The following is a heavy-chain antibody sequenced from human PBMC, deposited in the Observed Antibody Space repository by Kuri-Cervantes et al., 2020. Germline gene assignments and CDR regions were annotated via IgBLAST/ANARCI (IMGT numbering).Heavy chain of an antibody. D-gene: IGHD3-22*01. Sequence: LRLSCTVSGGSISSGGYYWSWIRQHPGKGLEWIGYIYYSGSTYYNPSLKSRVTISVDTSKNQFSLKLSSVTAADTAVYYCARDSQYYYDSSGSDASDIWGQGTMVTVSS. J-gene: IGHJ3*02. CDR1: GGSISSGGYY. CDR3: ARDSQYYYDSSGSDASDI. CDR2: IYYSGST. V-gene: IGHV4-31*03.